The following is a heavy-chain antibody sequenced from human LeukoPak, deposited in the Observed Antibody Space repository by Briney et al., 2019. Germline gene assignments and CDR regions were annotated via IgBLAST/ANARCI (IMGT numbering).Heavy chain of an antibody. J-gene: IGHJ5*02. CDR2: IYYSGST. CDR1: GGSISSYY. CDR3: ARGGGGYCSSTSCYVDWFDP. D-gene: IGHD2-2*01. Sequence: SETPSLTCTVSGGSISSYYWSWIRQPPGKGLEWIGYIYYSGSTNYNPSLKSRVTISVDTSKNQFSLKLSSVTAADTAVYYCARGGGGYCSSTSCYVDWFDPWGQGTLVTVSS. V-gene: IGHV4-59*01.